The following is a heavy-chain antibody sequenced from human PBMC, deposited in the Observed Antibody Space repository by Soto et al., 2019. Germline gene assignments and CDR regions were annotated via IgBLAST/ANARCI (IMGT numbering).Heavy chain of an antibody. V-gene: IGHV3-30*18. CDR2: ISYDGSNK. CDR1: GFTFRSYG. Sequence: QVQLVESGGGVVQPGRSLRLSCAASGFTFRSYGMHWVRQAPGKGLEWVAVISYDGSNKYYADSVKGRFTISRDNSKNTLYLQMNSLRAEDTAVYYCAKDLDSSGWYSDYWGQGTLVTVSS. J-gene: IGHJ4*02. D-gene: IGHD6-19*01. CDR3: AKDLDSSGWYSDY.